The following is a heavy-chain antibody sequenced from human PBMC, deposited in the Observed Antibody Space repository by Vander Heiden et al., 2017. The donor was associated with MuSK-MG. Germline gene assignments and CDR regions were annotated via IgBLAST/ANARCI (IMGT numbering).Heavy chain of an antibody. CDR3: ASGGNRYCSGGSCYGDAFDI. CDR2: IYPGDSDT. J-gene: IGHJ3*02. Sequence: EVQLVQSGAEVKKPGESLKISCKGSGYSFTSYWIGWVRQMPGKGLEWMGIIYPGDSDTRYSPSFQGQVTISADKSISTAYLQWSSLKASDTAMYYCASGGNRYCSGGSCYGDAFDIWGQGTMVTVSS. D-gene: IGHD2-15*01. CDR1: GYSFTSYW. V-gene: IGHV5-51*01.